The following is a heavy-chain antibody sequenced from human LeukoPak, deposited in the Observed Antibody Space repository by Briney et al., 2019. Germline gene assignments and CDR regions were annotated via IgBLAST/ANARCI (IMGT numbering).Heavy chain of an antibody. CDR3: ARGPAYGSGSYYKIGMDV. D-gene: IGHD3-10*01. CDR2: ILYSGSA. CDR1: GGSIIGYF. Sequence: SETLSLTCTVSGGSIIGYFWTWIRQPPGKGLEWIGYILYSGSANYNPSLKSRVTISVDTSKNQFSLKLSSVTAADTAVYYCARGPAYGSGSYYKIGMDVWGQGTTVTVSS. J-gene: IGHJ6*02. V-gene: IGHV4-59*08.